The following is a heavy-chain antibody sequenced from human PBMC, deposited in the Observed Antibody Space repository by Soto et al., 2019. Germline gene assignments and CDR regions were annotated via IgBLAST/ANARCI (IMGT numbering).Heavy chain of an antibody. CDR3: ARGQCLQRSEY. D-gene: IGHD6-19*01. Sequence: QVQLQQWGAGLLKPSETLSLTCGVYAESFSGYFWNWIRQPPGKGLEWIGEINHSGNINYNPSLSSRVTISLDTSKNQFALNLSSVTAADTAVYYCARGQCLQRSEYWGQGTLVTVSS. V-gene: IGHV4-34*01. J-gene: IGHJ4*02. CDR1: AESFSGYF. CDR2: INHSGNI.